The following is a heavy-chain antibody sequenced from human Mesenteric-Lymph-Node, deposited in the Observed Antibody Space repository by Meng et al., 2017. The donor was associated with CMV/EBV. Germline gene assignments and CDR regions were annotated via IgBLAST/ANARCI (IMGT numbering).Heavy chain of an antibody. CDR3: ARDHSSSWYYYFDY. CDR1: GYTFTRYA. V-gene: IGHV1-3*01. J-gene: IGHJ4*02. Sequence: ASGYTFTRYAMHWVRQAPGQRLEWMGWINAGNGNTKYSQKFQGRVTITRDTSASTAYMELSSLRSEDTAVYYCARDHSSSWYYYFDYWGQGTLVTVSS. CDR2: INAGNGNT. D-gene: IGHD6-13*01.